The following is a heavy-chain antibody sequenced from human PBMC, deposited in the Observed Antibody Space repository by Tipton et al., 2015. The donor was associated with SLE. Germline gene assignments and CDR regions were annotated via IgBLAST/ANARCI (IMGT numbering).Heavy chain of an antibody. CDR3: ARPHPPSYYDFWSGYHNWFDP. CDR1: GDSISSSSYY. V-gene: IGHV4-39*01. J-gene: IGHJ5*02. Sequence: TLSLTCTVSGDSISSSSYYWGWIRQPPGKGLEWIGSIYYSGSTYYNPSLKSRVTISVDTSKNQFSLKLSSVTAADTAVYYCARPHPPSYYDFWSGYHNWFDPWGQGTLVTVSS. D-gene: IGHD3-3*01. CDR2: IYYSGST.